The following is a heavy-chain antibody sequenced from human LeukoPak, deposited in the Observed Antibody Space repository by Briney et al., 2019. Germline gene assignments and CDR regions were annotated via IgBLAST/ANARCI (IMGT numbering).Heavy chain of an antibody. CDR2: ISGSGGST. D-gene: IGHD2-15*01. V-gene: IGHV3-23*01. J-gene: IGHJ4*02. Sequence: GGSLRLSCAASGFTFSSYAVSWVRQAPGKGLEWVSAISGSGGSTYYADSVKGRFTISRDNSKNTLYLQMNSLRAEDTAVYYCAKGRYCSGGSCYPHFDYWGQGTLVTVSS. CDR3: AKGRYCSGGSCYPHFDY. CDR1: GFTFSSYA.